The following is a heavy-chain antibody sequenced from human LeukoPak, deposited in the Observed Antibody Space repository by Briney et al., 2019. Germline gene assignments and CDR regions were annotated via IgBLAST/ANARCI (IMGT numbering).Heavy chain of an antibody. CDR2: TYYRSKWYN. D-gene: IGHD6-19*01. V-gene: IGHV6-1*01. CDR3: ARAITTRYSSGWYSVDY. J-gene: IGHJ4*02. CDR1: GDSFSSNSAA. Sequence: SQTLSLTCAISGDSFSSNSAAWTWIRQSPSRGLEWLGRTYYRSKWYNDYAVSVKSRITINPDTSKNQFSLQLNSVTPEDTAVYYCARAITTRYSSGWYSVDYWGQGTLVTVSS.